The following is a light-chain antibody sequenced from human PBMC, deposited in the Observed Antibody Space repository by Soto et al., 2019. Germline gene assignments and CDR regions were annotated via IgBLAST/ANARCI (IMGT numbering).Light chain of an antibody. CDR1: QSVSSN. CDR3: QQYYDWPIT. J-gene: IGKJ5*01. V-gene: IGKV3-15*01. CDR2: GAS. Sequence: EIVLTQSPATLSVSPGERATLSCRASQSVSSNLAWYQQKPGQAPRLLIYGASTRATGIPARFSGSGSGTEFTLTISSLQSEDFAVYYCQQYYDWPITFGQGTRLHIK.